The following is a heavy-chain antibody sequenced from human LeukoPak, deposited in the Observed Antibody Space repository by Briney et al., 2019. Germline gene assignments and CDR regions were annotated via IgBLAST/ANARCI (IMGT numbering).Heavy chain of an antibody. D-gene: IGHD6-19*01. J-gene: IGHJ4*02. Sequence: GGSLRLSCAASGFTFSSYGMHWVRQAPGKGLEWVAVISYDGNNKYYADSVKGRFTISRDNSKNTLYLQMNSLRVEDTALYYCASSGSSSGWYLLGYWGQGTLVTVSS. V-gene: IGHV3-30*03. CDR1: GFTFSSYG. CDR2: ISYDGNNK. CDR3: ASSGSSSGWYLLGY.